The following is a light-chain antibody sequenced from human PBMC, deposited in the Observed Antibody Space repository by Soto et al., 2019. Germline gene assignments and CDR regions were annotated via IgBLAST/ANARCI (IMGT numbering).Light chain of an antibody. V-gene: IGKV3-11*01. CDR1: QSVSSN. J-gene: IGKJ4*01. CDR2: DAY. CDR3: QQRRNWPLT. Sequence: EIVLTQSPATLSLSPGERATLSCRASQSVSSNLAWYQQKPGQAPRLLIFDAYNRATGIPGRFGGSGSGTDFPLTISSLEPEDFAVYYCQQRRNWPLTFGGGTKVDIK.